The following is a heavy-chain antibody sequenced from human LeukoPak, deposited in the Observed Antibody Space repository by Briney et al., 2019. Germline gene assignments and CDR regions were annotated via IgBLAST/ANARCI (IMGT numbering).Heavy chain of an antibody. CDR1: GYTFTGYY. D-gene: IGHD4-17*01. J-gene: IGHJ4*02. Sequence: ASVKVSCKASGYTFTGYYMHWVRQAPGQGLEWMGWINPNSGGTNYAQKFQGRVTMTRDTSISTAYMELSRLRSDDTAVYYCARATGDYWANGVDYWGQGTLVTVSS. CDR2: INPNSGGT. V-gene: IGHV1-2*02. CDR3: ARATGDYWANGVDY.